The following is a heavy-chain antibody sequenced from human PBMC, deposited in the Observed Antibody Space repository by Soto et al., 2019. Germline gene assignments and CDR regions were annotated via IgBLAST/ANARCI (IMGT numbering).Heavy chain of an antibody. Sequence: EVQLVESGGGLVQPGGSLRLSCAGSGFIFSNYWMHWVRQAPGKGLEWVSRIDHDGPTDYADSVRGRFTISRDNAENTLYLQMHSLRPEDTAVYYCVRESHGDYWGQGTLVTVSS. CDR3: VRESHGDY. CDR1: GFIFSNYW. V-gene: IGHV3-74*01. CDR2: IDHDGPT. J-gene: IGHJ4*02.